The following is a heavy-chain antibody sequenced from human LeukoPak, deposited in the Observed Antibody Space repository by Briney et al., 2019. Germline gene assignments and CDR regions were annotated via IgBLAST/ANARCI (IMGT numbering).Heavy chain of an antibody. Sequence: GESLKISCKGSGYSFASYWIGWVRHMPGQGLEWMGIIYPGDSDTRYSPSFQGQVTISADKSISSAYLQWSSLKASDTAMYYCARVGATVTIDYYYYGLDVWGQGTTVTVSS. CDR3: ARVGATVTIDYYYYGLDV. V-gene: IGHV5-51*01. J-gene: IGHJ6*02. CDR1: GYSFASYW. CDR2: IYPGDSDT. D-gene: IGHD4-11*01.